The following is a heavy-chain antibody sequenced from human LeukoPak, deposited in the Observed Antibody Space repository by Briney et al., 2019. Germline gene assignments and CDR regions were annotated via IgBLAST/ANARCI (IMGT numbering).Heavy chain of an antibody. D-gene: IGHD5-18*01. Sequence: GSLRLSCAASGFTFSSYAMSWVRQAPGKGLEWIGSIYYSGSTYYNPSLKSRVTISVDTSKNQFSLKLSSVTAADTAVYYCARDIRYSYGRGAYYGMDVWGQGTTVTVSS. CDR3: ARDIRYSYGRGAYYGMDV. J-gene: IGHJ6*02. CDR2: IYYSGST. V-gene: IGHV4-39*07. CDR1: GFTFSSYA.